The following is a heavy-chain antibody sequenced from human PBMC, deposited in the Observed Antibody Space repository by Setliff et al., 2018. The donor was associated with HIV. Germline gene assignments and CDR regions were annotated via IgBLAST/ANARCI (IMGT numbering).Heavy chain of an antibody. J-gene: IGHJ4*02. V-gene: IGHV4-61*10. Sequence: ASETLSLTCTVSGGSISSGSYYWSWIRQPAGKGLEWIGHIYHSGITNYNPSLKRRATISLDRPKIQFSLKLSSVTAADTAIYYCARDPSITAAGTEYFDSWGQGILVTVSS. CDR1: GGSISSGSYY. CDR3: ARDPSITAAGTEYFDS. D-gene: IGHD6-13*01. CDR2: IYHSGIT.